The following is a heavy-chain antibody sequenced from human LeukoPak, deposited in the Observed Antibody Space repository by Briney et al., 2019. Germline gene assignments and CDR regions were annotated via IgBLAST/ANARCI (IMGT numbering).Heavy chain of an antibody. CDR1: GFTFSSYW. D-gene: IGHD6-19*01. V-gene: IGHV3-74*01. Sequence: PGGSLRLSCAASGFTFSSYWMHWVRQAPGKGLVWVSRINSDGSSTSYADSVKGRFTISRDNSKNTLYLQMNSLRAEDTAVYYCANLAVAAPFDYWGQGTLVTVSS. J-gene: IGHJ4*02. CDR3: ANLAVAAPFDY. CDR2: INSDGSST.